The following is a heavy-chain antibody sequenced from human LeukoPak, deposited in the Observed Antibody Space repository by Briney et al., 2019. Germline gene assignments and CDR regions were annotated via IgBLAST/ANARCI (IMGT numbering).Heavy chain of an antibody. V-gene: IGHV4-39*01. CDR2: IYYSGSP. CDR1: GGSISSSSYY. D-gene: IGHD3-10*01. Sequence: PSETLSLTCTVSGGSISSSSYYWGWIRQPPGKGLEWIGSIYYSGSPYYNPSLTSRVTISVDTSKNQFSLKLSSVTAADTAVYYCARFNGSGSYYRDNWFDPWGQGTLVTVSS. CDR3: ARFNGSGSYYRDNWFDP. J-gene: IGHJ5*02.